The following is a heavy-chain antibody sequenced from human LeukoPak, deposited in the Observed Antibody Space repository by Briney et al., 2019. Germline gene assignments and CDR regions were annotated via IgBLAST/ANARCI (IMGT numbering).Heavy chain of an antibody. CDR2: INPNSGGT. Sequence: ASVKVSCKASGYTFTGYYMHWVRQAPGQGLEWMGWINPNSGGTNCAQKFQGRVTMTRDTSISTAYMELSRLRSDDTAVYYCARNMLLWFGELLSPSDYWGQGTLVTVSS. CDR3: ARNMLLWFGELLSPSDY. CDR1: GYTFTGYY. J-gene: IGHJ4*02. V-gene: IGHV1-2*02. D-gene: IGHD3-10*01.